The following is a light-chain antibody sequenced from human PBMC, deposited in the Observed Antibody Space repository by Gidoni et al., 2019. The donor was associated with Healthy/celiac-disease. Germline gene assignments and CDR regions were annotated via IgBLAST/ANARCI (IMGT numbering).Light chain of an antibody. J-gene: IGKJ1*01. CDR3: QQYYSTPPKT. CDR2: LAS. CDR1: QSVLYISNNKNY. V-gene: IGKV4-1*01. Sequence: IVMTQSPDSLAGSLGERSTINCKSSQSVLYISNNKNYLAWYQQKPGQPPKLLIYLASTRESGVPDRFSGSGSGTDFTLTISSLKAEDVAVYYCQQYYSTPPKTFGQGTKVEIK.